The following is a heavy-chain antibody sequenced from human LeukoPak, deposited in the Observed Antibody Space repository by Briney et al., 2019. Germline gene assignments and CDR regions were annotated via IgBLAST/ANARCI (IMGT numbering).Heavy chain of an antibody. CDR3: ARDHTTQDILFDY. D-gene: IGHD1-1*01. J-gene: IGHJ4*02. Sequence: GGSLRLSCAASGFTFSSYEMNWVRQAPGKGLEWVSYISSSSSTIYYADSVKGRFTISRDNAKNSLYLQMNSLRAEDTAVYYCARDHTTQDILFDYWGQGTLVTVSS. CDR2: ISSSSSTI. V-gene: IGHV3-48*01. CDR1: GFTFSSYE.